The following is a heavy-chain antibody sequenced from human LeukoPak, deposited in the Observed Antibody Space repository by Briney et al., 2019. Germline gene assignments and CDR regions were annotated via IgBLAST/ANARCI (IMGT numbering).Heavy chain of an antibody. V-gene: IGHV1-18*01. CDR1: GGTFSSYA. CDR2: ISAYNGNT. D-gene: IGHD2-2*02. CDR3: AILGYCSSTSCYREVDY. J-gene: IGHJ4*02. Sequence: ASVKVSCKASGGTFSSYAISWVRQAPGQGLEWMGWISAYNGNTNYAQKLQGRVTMTTDTPTSTAYMELRSLRSDDTAVYYCAILGYCSSTSCYREVDYWGQGTLVTVSS.